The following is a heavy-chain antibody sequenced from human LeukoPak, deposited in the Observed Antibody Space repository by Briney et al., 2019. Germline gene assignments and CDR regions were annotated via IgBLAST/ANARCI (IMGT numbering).Heavy chain of an antibody. D-gene: IGHD3-9*01. CDR2: ISWDGGST. Sequence: GGSLRLSCAASGFTFDDYAMHWVRQAPGKGLEWVSLISWDGGSTYYADSVKGRFTISRDNSKNSLYLQMNSLRAEDTALYYCAKVGHYDILTGAFDYWGQGTLVTVSS. V-gene: IGHV3-43D*03. CDR1: GFTFDDYA. J-gene: IGHJ4*02. CDR3: AKVGHYDILTGAFDY.